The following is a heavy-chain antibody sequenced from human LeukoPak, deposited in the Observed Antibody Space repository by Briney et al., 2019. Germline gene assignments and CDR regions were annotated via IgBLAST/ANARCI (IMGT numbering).Heavy chain of an antibody. V-gene: IGHV1-2*02. CDR1: GYTFIGYY. CDR2: INPNSGGT. Sequence: VASVKVSCKTSGYTFIGYYMHWVRQAPGQGLEWMGWINPNSGGTNYAQKFQGRVTMTRDTSISTAYMELSRLRSDDTAVYYCAREVISSSAARKYNWFDPWGQGTLVTVSS. J-gene: IGHJ5*02. CDR3: AREVISSSAARKYNWFDP. D-gene: IGHD6-13*01.